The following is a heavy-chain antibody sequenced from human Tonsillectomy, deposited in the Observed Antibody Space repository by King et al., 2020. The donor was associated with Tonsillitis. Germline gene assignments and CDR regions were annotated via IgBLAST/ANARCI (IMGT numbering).Heavy chain of an antibody. Sequence: VQLVESGGGLVKPGGSLRLSCAASGFTFSSYNMNWVRQAPGKGLEWVSSISSGSTYIYYADSVRGRFTISRDSAKNSLYLQMNSLRAEDTAVYYCASDSFDYFYGMAVWGQGTTGTVSS. CDR3: ASDSFDYFYGMAV. J-gene: IGHJ6*02. CDR1: GFTFSSYN. CDR2: ISSGSTYI. V-gene: IGHV3-21*01. D-gene: IGHD3-3*01.